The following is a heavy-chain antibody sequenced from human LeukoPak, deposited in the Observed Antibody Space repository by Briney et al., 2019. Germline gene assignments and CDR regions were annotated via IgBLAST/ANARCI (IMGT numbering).Heavy chain of an antibody. J-gene: IGHJ4*02. CDR2: ISAYNGNT. D-gene: IGHD3-10*01. V-gene: IGHV1-18*01. Sequence: ASVKVSCKASGYTFTSYGISWVRQAPGQGLEWMGWISAYNGNTNYAQKLQGRVTMTTDTSTSTAYMELRSLRSDDTAVYYCARDGVKEYYGSGSPFDYWGQGTLVTVSS. CDR3: ARDGVKEYYGSGSPFDY. CDR1: GYTFTSYG.